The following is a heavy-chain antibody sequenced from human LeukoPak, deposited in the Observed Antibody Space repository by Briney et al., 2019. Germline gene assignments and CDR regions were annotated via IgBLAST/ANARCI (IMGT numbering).Heavy chain of an antibody. Sequence: SGGSLSLTHAASGCTIGRNNMSWCRQAPGKGLEWVTYISSSGSTIYYAVSVRGRFTNSRDNAKDSLYLQMNSLRSEDTADYYASWPFCYWGQGTLVTVSS. CDR3: SWPFCY. J-gene: IGHJ4*02. V-gene: IGHV3-48*04. CDR2: ISSSGSTI. D-gene: IGHD3-3*01. CDR1: GCTIGRNN.